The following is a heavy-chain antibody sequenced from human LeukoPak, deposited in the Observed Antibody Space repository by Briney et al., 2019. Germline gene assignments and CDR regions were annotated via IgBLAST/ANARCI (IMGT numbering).Heavy chain of an antibody. CDR1: GFTFSSYS. V-gene: IGHV3-21*01. D-gene: IGHD6-13*01. Sequence: PGGSLRLSCAASGFTFSSYSMKWVRQAPGKGLEWVSSISSRGSYIYYADSVKGRFAISADNAMNSLYLQMNSLRAEDTAVYYCARGYSSSWYDLYYFDYWGQGTLVTVSS. J-gene: IGHJ4*02. CDR3: ARGYSSSWYDLYYFDY. CDR2: ISSRGSYI.